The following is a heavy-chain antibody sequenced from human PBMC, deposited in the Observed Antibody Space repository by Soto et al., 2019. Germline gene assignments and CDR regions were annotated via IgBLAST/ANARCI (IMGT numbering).Heavy chain of an antibody. V-gene: IGHV4-34*01. Sequence: SETLSLTCAVYGGSFSGYYWSWIRQPPGKGLEWIGEINHSGSTNYNPSLKSRVTISVDTSKNQFSLKLSSVTAADTAVYYCARARAYCGGDCYSGSETGDYWGQGTLVTVSS. D-gene: IGHD2-21*02. CDR1: GGSFSGYY. CDR3: ARARAYCGGDCYSGSETGDY. J-gene: IGHJ4*02. CDR2: INHSGST.